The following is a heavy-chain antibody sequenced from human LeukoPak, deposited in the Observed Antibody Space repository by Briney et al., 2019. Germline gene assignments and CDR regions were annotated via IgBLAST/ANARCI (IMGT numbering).Heavy chain of an antibody. D-gene: IGHD6-19*01. Sequence: QPVVSLRLSCSASGCTFSHFAMPWVRQAPGKGLEYVSAISRNGDSTYYADSVKGRFTISRDNSKTTLYLQMSSLRTEDTAVYYCVNQISGWVYWGQGTLVTVSS. CDR3: VNQISGWVY. V-gene: IGHV3-64D*06. J-gene: IGHJ4*02. CDR1: GCTFSHFA. CDR2: ISRNGDST.